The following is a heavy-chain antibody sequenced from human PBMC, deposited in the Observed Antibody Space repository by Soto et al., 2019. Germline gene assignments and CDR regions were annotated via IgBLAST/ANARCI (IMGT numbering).Heavy chain of an antibody. D-gene: IGHD2-15*01. CDR1: GFTFSSYA. J-gene: IGHJ3*02. V-gene: IGHV3-30-3*01. CDR2: ISYDGSNK. Sequence: QVQLVESGGGVVQPGRSLRLSCAASGFTFSSYAMHWVRQAPGKGLEWVAVISYDGSNKYYADSVKGRFTISRDNSKNTLYLQMNSLRAEDTAVYYCARDGGEMATPAIGAFDIWGQGTMVTVSS. CDR3: ARDGGEMATPAIGAFDI.